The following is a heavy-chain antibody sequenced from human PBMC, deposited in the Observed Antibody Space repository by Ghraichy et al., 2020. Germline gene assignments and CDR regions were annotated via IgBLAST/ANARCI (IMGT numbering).Heavy chain of an antibody. CDR3: WVTPLTTDYYSSMDV. V-gene: IGHV3-7*01. Sequence: GESLRLSCAASGFTLSNYWMTWVRQSPGRGLECVANISQDGRKKYYLDSVKGRFTISRDNAKNSLYLQLDTLRVEDTAVYYCWVTPLTTDYYSSMDVWGKGTTVTVS. J-gene: IGHJ6*03. CDR2: ISQDGRKK. CDR1: GFTLSNYW. D-gene: IGHD4-17*01.